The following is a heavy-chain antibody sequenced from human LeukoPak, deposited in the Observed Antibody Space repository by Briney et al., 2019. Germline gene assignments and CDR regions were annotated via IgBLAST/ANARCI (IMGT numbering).Heavy chain of an antibody. J-gene: IGHJ6*03. CDR2: IYYSGNT. CDR3: ARGPRIETTVTTWFYYYYMDV. CDR1: GVSISSSNSY. D-gene: IGHD4-17*01. V-gene: IGHV4-39*01. Sequence: SETLSLTCTVSGVSISSSNSYWGWIRQPPGKGLEWIGSIYYSGNTYYNASLKSQVSISIDTSKNQFSLRLTSVTAADTAVYYCARGPRIETTVTTWFYYYYMDVWGKGTTVTISS.